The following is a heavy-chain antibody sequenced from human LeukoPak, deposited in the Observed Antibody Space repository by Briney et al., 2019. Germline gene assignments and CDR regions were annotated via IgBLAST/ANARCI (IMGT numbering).Heavy chain of an antibody. CDR1: GYTFTYRY. Sequence: VASVKVSCKASGYTFTYRYLHWVRQAPRQALEWMGWITPFNGNTNYAQKFQDRVTITRDRSMSTAYMELSSLRSEDTAMYYCASSDTAMDNFDIWGQGTMVTVSS. CDR2: ITPFNGNT. CDR3: ASSDTAMDNFDI. J-gene: IGHJ3*02. V-gene: IGHV1-45*03. D-gene: IGHD5-18*01.